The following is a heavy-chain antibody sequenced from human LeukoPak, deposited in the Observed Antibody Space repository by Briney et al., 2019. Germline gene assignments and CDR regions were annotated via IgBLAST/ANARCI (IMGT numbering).Heavy chain of an antibody. Sequence: SETLSLTCTVSGGSISSYYWSWIRQPAGKGLEWIGRIYTSGSTNYNPSLKSRVTISVDPSKDRFSLKLRSVTAADTAMYYCARGYSSGWYRFWGQGTLVTVSS. D-gene: IGHD6-19*01. V-gene: IGHV4-4*07. CDR2: IYTSGST. J-gene: IGHJ4*02. CDR3: ARGYSSGWYRF. CDR1: GGSISSYY.